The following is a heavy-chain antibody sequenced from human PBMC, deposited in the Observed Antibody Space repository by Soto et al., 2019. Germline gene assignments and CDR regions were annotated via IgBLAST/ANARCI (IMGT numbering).Heavy chain of an antibody. CDR1: GGSISSGGYS. Sequence: PSETLSLTCAVSGGSISSGGYSWSWIRQPPRKGLEWIGYIYHSGSTYYNPSLKSRVTISVDRSKNQFSLKLSSVTAADTAVYYCARGSRYYYDSSGYYFDYWGQGTLVTVSS. D-gene: IGHD3-22*01. V-gene: IGHV4-30-2*01. CDR2: IYHSGST. J-gene: IGHJ4*02. CDR3: ARGSRYYYDSSGYYFDY.